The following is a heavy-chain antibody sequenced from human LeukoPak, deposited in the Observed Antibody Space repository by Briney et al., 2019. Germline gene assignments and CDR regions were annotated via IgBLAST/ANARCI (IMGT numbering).Heavy chain of an antibody. CDR3: ASLWAESGLRRHFDY. CDR1: GFTFSSYE. V-gene: IGHV3-48*03. J-gene: IGHJ4*02. D-gene: IGHD5-12*01. Sequence: PGGSLRLSCAASGFTFSSYEMNWVRQAPGKGLEWVSYISSNGSTIYYADSVKGRFTISRDNAKNSLYLQMNSLRAEDTAVYYWASLWAESGLRRHFDYRGQGALVTVSS. CDR2: ISSNGSTI.